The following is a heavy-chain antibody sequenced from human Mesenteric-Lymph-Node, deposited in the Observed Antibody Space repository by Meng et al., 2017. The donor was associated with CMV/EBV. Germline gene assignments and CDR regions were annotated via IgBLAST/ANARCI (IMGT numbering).Heavy chain of an antibody. V-gene: IGHV3-23*01. CDR1: GFAFNQHA. D-gene: IGHD2-2*01. J-gene: IGHJ4*02. Sequence: GGSLRLSCAGSGFAFNQHAMNWVRQGPGKGLEWVSVISDSGASTYYVDSVKGRFTISRDNAKNTLYLQMNSLRAEDTAVYYCARCLSSTSCPLGYWGQGTLVTVSS. CDR3: ARCLSSTSCPLGY. CDR2: ISDSGAST.